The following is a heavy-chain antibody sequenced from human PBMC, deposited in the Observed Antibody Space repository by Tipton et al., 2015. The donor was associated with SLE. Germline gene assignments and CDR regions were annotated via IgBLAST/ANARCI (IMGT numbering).Heavy chain of an antibody. Sequence: TLSLTCTVSGGSISRSYWSWIRQPPGKGLEWLGYVYYSGSTNYNPSLKSRVTISIDTSKNQFSLNLSSVTAADTAVYYCARDEYRYDTTGYHLLGHFDFWGQGTLVTVSS. CDR3: ARDEYRYDTTGYHLLGHFDF. CDR2: VYYSGST. D-gene: IGHD3-22*01. V-gene: IGHV4-59*12. CDR1: GGSISRSY. J-gene: IGHJ4*02.